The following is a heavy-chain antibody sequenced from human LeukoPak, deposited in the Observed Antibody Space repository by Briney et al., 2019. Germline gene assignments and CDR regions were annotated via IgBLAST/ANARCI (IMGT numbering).Heavy chain of an antibody. CDR2: IIPILGIA. V-gene: IGHV1-69*04. J-gene: IGHJ3*02. CDR3: ASPETYYYDSSGSTWDDAFDI. Sequence: SVKVSCKASGGTFSSYATSWVRQAPGQGLEWMGRIIPILGIANYAQKFQGRVTITADKSTSTAYMELSSLRSEDTAVYYCASPETYYYDSSGSTWDDAFDIWGQGTMVTVSS. CDR1: GGTFSSYA. D-gene: IGHD3-22*01.